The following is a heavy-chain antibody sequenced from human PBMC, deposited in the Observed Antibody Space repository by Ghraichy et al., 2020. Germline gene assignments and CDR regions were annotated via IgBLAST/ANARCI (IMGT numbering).Heavy chain of an antibody. J-gene: IGHJ4*02. CDR2: VHGSGST. V-gene: IGHV4-59*01. Sequence: SETLSLTCTVSGDSISNYYCNWFRQPPGKGLEWIGYVHGSGSTKYHPSLESRVTVSSDTAKNEFSLSLTSMTPADTAVYYCASGTGWLQTYWGQGTLVTVSS. D-gene: IGHD5-18*01. CDR3: ASGTGWLQTY. CDR1: GDSISNYY.